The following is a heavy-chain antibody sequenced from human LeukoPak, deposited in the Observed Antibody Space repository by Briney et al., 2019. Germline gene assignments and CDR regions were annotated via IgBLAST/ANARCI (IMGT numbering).Heavy chain of an antibody. D-gene: IGHD2-2*01. Sequence: ASVKVSCKASGYTFTSYGISWVRQAPGQGLEWMGWISAYNGNTNYAQKLQGRVTMTTDTSTSTAYMELRSLRSDDTAVYYCARWRYCSSTSCYREYYMDVWGKGTTVTVSS. V-gene: IGHV1-18*01. CDR1: GYTFTSYG. CDR2: ISAYNGNT. CDR3: ARWRYCSSTSCYREYYMDV. J-gene: IGHJ6*03.